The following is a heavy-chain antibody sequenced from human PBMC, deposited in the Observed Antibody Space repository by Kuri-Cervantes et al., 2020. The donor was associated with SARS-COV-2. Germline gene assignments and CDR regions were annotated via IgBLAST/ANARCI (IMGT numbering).Heavy chain of an antibody. CDR2: IYTSGST. CDR1: GGSISSYY. D-gene: IGHD4-11*01. Sequence: SETLSLTCTVSGGSISSYYWCWIRQPAGKGLEWIGRIYTSGSTNYNPSLKSRVTISVDTSKNQFSLKLSSVTAADTAVYYCARGPYSNYGYYYYYYMDVWGKGTTVTVSS. CDR3: ARGPYSNYGYYYYYYMDV. J-gene: IGHJ6*03. V-gene: IGHV4-4*07.